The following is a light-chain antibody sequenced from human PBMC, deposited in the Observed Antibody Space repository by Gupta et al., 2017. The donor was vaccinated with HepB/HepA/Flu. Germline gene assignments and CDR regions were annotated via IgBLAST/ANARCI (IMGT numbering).Light chain of an antibody. V-gene: IGKV1-9*01. J-gene: IGKJ5*01. CDR2: AAS. Sequence: DIELTQSPSFWSASIGDRVTITCRASQGINNFLAWYQQKPGKAPILLIYAASTLQSGVPSRFSGSGSGTEFTLTISSLQPEDFATYYCQLLNSYLPVTFGQGTRLEIK. CDR3: QLLNSYLPVT. CDR1: QGINNF.